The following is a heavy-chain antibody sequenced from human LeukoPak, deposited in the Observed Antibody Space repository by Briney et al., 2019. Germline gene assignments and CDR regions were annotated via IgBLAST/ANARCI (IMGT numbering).Heavy chain of an antibody. CDR2: IKQDGSEK. CDR1: GFTLSSYW. CDR3: TQTRIGTN. D-gene: IGHD1-14*01. Sequence: GGSLRLSCPASGFTLSSYWMSWVRQAPRKGLEWVANIKQDGSEKYYVDSVNGRFTIPRDNAKNSLYLEMNSLRVEDTAVYYCTQTRIGTNWGQGTLVTVPS. J-gene: IGHJ4*02. V-gene: IGHV3-7*01.